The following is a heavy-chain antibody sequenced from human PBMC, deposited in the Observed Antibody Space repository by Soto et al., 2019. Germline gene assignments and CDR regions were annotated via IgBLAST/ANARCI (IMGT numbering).Heavy chain of an antibody. CDR1: GYSVTIYW. J-gene: IGHJ6*02. D-gene: IGHD6-19*01. Sequence: GESLKSSCKGSGYSVTIYWMGWVRQMPGKGLEWMGINYPGDSDTRYSPSFQGQVTISADKSISTAYLQWSSLKASDTAMYYCARLGIAVAGTYGMDVWGQGTTVTVS. CDR3: ARLGIAVAGTYGMDV. CDR2: NYPGDSDT. V-gene: IGHV5-51*01.